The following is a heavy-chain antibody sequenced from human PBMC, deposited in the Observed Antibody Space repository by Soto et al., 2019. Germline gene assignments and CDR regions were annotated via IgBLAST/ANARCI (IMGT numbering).Heavy chain of an antibody. V-gene: IGHV1-46*01. CDR2: INPSGGYT. J-gene: IGHJ3*02. Sequence: ASVKVSCKASGYTFTSYYMNWVRQAPGQGLEWLGIINPSGGYTTYAQRFLGRVTMTSDTSTSTVHMELGSLRSEDTAVYYCARAGRYCSSTSCYGPTAFDIWGQGTMVTVSS. D-gene: IGHD2-2*01. CDR1: GYTFTSYY. CDR3: ARAGRYCSSTSCYGPTAFDI.